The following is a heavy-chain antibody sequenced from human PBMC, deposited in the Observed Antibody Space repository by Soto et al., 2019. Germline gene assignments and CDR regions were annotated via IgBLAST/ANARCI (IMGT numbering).Heavy chain of an antibody. J-gene: IGHJ4*02. CDR3: VRDNVAAADLFDS. CDR1: GFTVSSKY. Sequence: GGSLRLSCAASGFTVSSKYMNWVRQAPGKGLEWVSIIWSAGLTYYADSVRGRFTISRDISKSTLYLEMNSLRVDDTAVYYCVRDNVAAADLFDSWGQGTLVTV. D-gene: IGHD6-13*01. CDR2: IWSAGLT. V-gene: IGHV3-53*01.